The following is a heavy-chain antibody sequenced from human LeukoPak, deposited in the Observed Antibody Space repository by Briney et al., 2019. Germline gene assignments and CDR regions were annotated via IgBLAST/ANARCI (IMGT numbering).Heavy chain of an antibody. CDR2: IRSKAYGGTT. D-gene: IGHD3-3*01. CDR1: GFTFGDYA. CDR3: TRAAYYDFWSGYYF. Sequence: GGSLRLSCTASGFTFGDYAMSWVRQAPGKGLEWVGFIRSKAYGGTTEHAASVKGRFTISRDDSKSIAYLQMSSLKTEDTAVYYCTRAAYYDFWSGYYFWGQGTLVTVSS. V-gene: IGHV3-49*04. J-gene: IGHJ4*02.